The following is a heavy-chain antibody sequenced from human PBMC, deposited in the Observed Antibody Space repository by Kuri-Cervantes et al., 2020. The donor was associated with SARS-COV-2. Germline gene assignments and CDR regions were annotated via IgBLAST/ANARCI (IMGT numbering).Heavy chain of an antibody. V-gene: IGHV3-11*04. CDR2: ISSSGSTI. J-gene: IGHJ5*01. CDR3: AKDQHGIVVVVAAIES. CDR1: GFTFSDYY. D-gene: IGHD2-15*01. Sequence: GESLKISCAASGFTFSDYYMSWIRQAPGKGLEWVSYISSSGSTIYYADSVKGRFTISRDNSKNMLFLQMDSLRVEDSAVYYCAKDQHGIVVVVAAIESWGQGIPVTVSS.